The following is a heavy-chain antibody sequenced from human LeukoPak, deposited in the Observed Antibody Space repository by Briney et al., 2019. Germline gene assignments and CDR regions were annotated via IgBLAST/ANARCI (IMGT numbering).Heavy chain of an antibody. CDR2: IYHSGST. J-gene: IGHJ4*02. CDR1: GYSISSGYY. Sequence: SETLSLTCTVSGYSISSGYYWGWIRQPPGKGLEWIGSIYHSGSTFYNPSLKSRVTISVDTSKNQFSLKLSSVTAADTAVYYCARLNGDAVYFDYWGQGTLVTVSS. V-gene: IGHV4-38-2*02. D-gene: IGHD4-17*01. CDR3: ARLNGDAVYFDY.